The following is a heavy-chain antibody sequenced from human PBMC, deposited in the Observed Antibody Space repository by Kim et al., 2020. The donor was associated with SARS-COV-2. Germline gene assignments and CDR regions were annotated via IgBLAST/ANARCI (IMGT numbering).Heavy chain of an antibody. V-gene: IGHV5-51*01. D-gene: IGHD3-9*01. Sequence: GESLKISCKGSGYSFTSYWIGWVRQMPGKGLEWMGIIYPGDSDTRYSPSFQGQVTISADKSISTAYLQWSSLKASDTAMYYCARLIGTAYYDILTGRFYFDYWGQGTLVTVSS. CDR1: GYSFTSYW. CDR3: ARLIGTAYYDILTGRFYFDY. CDR2: IYPGDSDT. J-gene: IGHJ4*02.